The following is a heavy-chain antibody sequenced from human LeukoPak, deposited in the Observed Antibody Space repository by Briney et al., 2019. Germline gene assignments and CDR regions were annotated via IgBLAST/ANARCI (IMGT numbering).Heavy chain of an antibody. CDR3: ARGAAIVVVPAAKDNWFDP. CDR2: ISAYNGNT. D-gene: IGHD2-2*01. CDR1: GYTFTSYG. V-gene: IGHV1-18*01. Sequence: ASVKVSCKASGYTFTSYGISWVRQAPGQGLEWMGWISAYNGNTNYAQKLQGRVTMTTDTSTSTAYMELSGLRADDTAVYYCARGAAIVVVPAAKDNWFDPWGQGTLVTVSS. J-gene: IGHJ5*02.